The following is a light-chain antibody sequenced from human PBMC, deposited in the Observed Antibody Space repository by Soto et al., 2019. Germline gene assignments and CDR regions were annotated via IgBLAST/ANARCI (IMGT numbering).Light chain of an antibody. CDR3: QNYDSLPIT. J-gene: IGKJ5*01. Sequence: VLTQSPGTLSLSPGDSATLSCRASQSVSSSYLAWYQQKPGQPPRLLIYGASSRATGIPDRFSGSGSGTDFTLTISRLEPEDFAVFYCQNYDSLPITCGQGTRLEIK. CDR2: GAS. V-gene: IGKV3-20*01. CDR1: QSVSSSY.